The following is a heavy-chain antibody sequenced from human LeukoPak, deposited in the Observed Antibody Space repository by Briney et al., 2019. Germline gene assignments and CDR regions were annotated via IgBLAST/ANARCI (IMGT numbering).Heavy chain of an antibody. CDR3: AKVVVYDDYDYWYFDL. CDR1: GGSISSGSYS. Sequence: SQTLSLTCAVSGGSISSGSYSWTWIRQPPGKGLEWIRYIYYSGSTYYNPSLKSRVTISVDTSKNQFSLKLTSMTAADTTVYYCAKVVVYDDYDYWYFDLWGRGTLVTVSS. CDR2: IYYSGST. V-gene: IGHV4-30-4*07. D-gene: IGHD4-17*01. J-gene: IGHJ2*01.